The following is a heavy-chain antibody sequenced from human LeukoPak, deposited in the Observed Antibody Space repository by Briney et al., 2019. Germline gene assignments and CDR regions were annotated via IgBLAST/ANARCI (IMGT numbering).Heavy chain of an antibody. Sequence: KPGASVKVSCKASGYSFTGYYMHWVRQAPGQGLEWMGIINPSGGSTSYARKFQGRVTMTRDMSTSTVYMELSSLRSEDTAVYYCARGDFGIYYYMDVWGKGTTVTVSS. CDR2: INPSGGST. D-gene: IGHD3-3*01. CDR1: GYSFTGYY. J-gene: IGHJ6*03. CDR3: ARGDFGIYYYMDV. V-gene: IGHV1-46*01.